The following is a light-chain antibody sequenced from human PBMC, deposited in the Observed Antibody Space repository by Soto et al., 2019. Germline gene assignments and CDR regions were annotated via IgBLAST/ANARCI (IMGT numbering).Light chain of an antibody. CDR1: SSDVGGYKY. CDR3: SSYTSGSTLVV. Sequence: QSALTQPASVSGSPGQSITISCTGTSSDVGGYKYVSWYQQHPGKAPKLIIYDVSNRPSGVSNRFSASKSGNTASLTISGLRAEDEADYYCSSYTSGSTLVVFGGGTKLTVL. V-gene: IGLV2-14*03. CDR2: DVS. J-gene: IGLJ2*01.